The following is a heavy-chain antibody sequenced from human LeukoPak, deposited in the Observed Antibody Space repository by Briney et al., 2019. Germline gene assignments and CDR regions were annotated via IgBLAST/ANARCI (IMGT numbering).Heavy chain of an antibody. CDR3: ARDEYYYGSGSYYPFDY. CDR2: IYYSGST. V-gene: IGHV4-59*12. D-gene: IGHD3-10*01. J-gene: IGHJ4*02. Sequence: SETLSLTCTVSGGSISSYYWSWIRQPPGKGLEWIGYIYYSGSTNYNPSLKSRVTMSVDTSKNQFSLKLSSVTAADTAVYYCARDEYYYGSGSYYPFDYWGQGTLVTVSS. CDR1: GGSISSYY.